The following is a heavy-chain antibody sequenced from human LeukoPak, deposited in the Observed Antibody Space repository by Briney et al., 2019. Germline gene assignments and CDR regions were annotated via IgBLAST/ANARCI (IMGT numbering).Heavy chain of an antibody. V-gene: IGHV1-2*02. D-gene: IGHD2-2*01. CDR2: INPNSGGT. J-gene: IGHJ4*02. CDR1: GYTFTGYY. CDR3: AKVQPGDIVVVPAAVNFDY. Sequence: GASVKVSCKASGYTFTGYYMHWVRQAPGQGLEWMGWINPNSGGTNYAQKFQGRVTMTRDTSISTAYMELSRLRSDDTAVYYCAKVQPGDIVVVPAAVNFDYWGQGTLVTVSS.